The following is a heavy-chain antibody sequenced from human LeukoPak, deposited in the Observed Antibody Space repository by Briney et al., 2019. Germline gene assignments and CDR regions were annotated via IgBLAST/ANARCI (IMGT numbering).Heavy chain of an antibody. CDR2: IQYDASKT. D-gene: IGHD2-2*01. CDR3: AEGRQQLLGDFVY. Sequence: GGSLRLSCAASGFTFSNYDVHWVRQAPGKGLEWLAFIQYDASKTHYADSVEGRFTISRDSSKSTLYLQMSSLRPEDTAVYYCAEGRQQLLGDFVYWGQGTLVTVSS. CDR1: GFTFSNYD. J-gene: IGHJ4*02. V-gene: IGHV3-30*02.